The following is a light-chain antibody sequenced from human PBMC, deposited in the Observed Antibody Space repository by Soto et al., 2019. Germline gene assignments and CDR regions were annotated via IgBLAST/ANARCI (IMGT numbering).Light chain of an antibody. J-gene: IGKJ5*01. CDR1: QSVTSN. CDR3: QQYDNWPPFT. CDR2: GAS. Sequence: EIGVTQSPATLSLNPGERATLSCRASQSVTSNLAWYQQKPGQAPRLLIYGASTRATGIPARFSGSGSGTEFTLTISSLQSEDFAVYYCQQYDNWPPFTFGQGGRLEI. V-gene: IGKV3-15*01.